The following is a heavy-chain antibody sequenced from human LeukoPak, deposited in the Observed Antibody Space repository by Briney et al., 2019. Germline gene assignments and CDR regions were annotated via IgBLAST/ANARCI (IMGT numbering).Heavy chain of an antibody. CDR1: GYSLTELS. CDR3: ATIKLGVATILPFDY. J-gene: IGHJ4*02. V-gene: IGHV1-24*01. Sequence: ASVKVSCKVSGYSLTELSMHWVRQAPRKGLEWMGGFDPEDGETIYAQKFQGRVTMTEDTSTDTAYMELSSLRSEDTAVYYCATIKLGVATILPFDYWGQGTLVTVSS. CDR2: FDPEDGET. D-gene: IGHD5-12*01.